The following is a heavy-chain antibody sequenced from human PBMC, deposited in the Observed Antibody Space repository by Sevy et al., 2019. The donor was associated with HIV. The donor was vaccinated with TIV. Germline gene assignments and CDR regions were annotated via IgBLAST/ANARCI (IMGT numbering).Heavy chain of an antibody. CDR2: IGTLTDT. CDR1: GFTFSTYD. CDR3: ARACAAAGGKSGPIDAFDI. J-gene: IGHJ3*02. Sequence: GGSLRLSCVASGFTFSTYDMHWVRQVTGKGLEWVSGIGTLTDTYYPDTVKGRFIISRENAKNSFYLQMNSLRAGDTAVYYCARACAAAGGKSGPIDAFDIWGQGTLVTVSS. D-gene: IGHD6-13*01. V-gene: IGHV3-13*01.